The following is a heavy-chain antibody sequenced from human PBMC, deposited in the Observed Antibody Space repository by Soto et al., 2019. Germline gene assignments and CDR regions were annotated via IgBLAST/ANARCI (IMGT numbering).Heavy chain of an antibody. J-gene: IGHJ4*02. CDR3: AKRGSGSYFDY. CDR1: GFTFSSYA. V-gene: IGHV3-23*01. CDR2: ISGSGGST. Sequence: EVQLLESGGGLVQPGGSLRLSCAASGFTFSSYAMNWVRQAPGKGLEWVSVISGSGGSTYYADSVKGRFSISRDSSKNTLYLQMNSRRAEDTAVYYCAKRGSGSYFDYWGQGTLVTVSS. D-gene: IGHD1-26*01.